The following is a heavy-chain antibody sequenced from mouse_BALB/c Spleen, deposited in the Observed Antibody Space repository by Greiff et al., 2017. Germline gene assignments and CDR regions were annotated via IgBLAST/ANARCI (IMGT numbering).Heavy chain of an antibody. CDR2: IYPYNGGT. CDR1: GYTFTDYN. J-gene: IGHJ3*01. Sequence: EVQLVESGPELVKPGASVKISCKASGYTFTDYNMHWVKQSLGKSLEWIGYIYPYNGGTGYNQKFKSKATLTVDNSSSTAYMELRSLTSEDTAVYYCARGDDCYWFAYWGQGTLVTVSA. V-gene: IGHV1S29*02. CDR3: ARGDDCYWFAY. D-gene: IGHD2-4*01.